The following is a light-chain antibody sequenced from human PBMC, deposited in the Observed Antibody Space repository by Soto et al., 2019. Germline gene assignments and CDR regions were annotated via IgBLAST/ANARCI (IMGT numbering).Light chain of an antibody. CDR1: QSVSSY. Sequence: IILKQSAAAVSLNTWERTTLYLRASQSVSSYLACYQQKPGQAPRLLIYDASNRATGIQARLSGSGAGTDFTLTIRCLEPEDFAVYYWEPRSKWQRFGQG. V-gene: IGKV3D-11*02. J-gene: IGKJ1*01. CDR2: DAS. CDR3: EPRSKWQR.